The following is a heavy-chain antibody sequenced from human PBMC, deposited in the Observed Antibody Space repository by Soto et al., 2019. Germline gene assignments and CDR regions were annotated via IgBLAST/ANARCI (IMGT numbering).Heavy chain of an antibody. D-gene: IGHD3-10*01. CDR1: GGTFSSYT. J-gene: IGHJ4*02. CDR3: ARVPVWFGELYYFDY. CDR2: IIPILGIA. Sequence: SVKVSCKASGGTFSSYTISWVRQAPGQGLEWMGRIIPILGIANYAQKFQGRVTITADKSTSTAYMELSSLRSEDTAVYYCARVPVWFGELYYFDYWGQGTLVTVSS. V-gene: IGHV1-69*02.